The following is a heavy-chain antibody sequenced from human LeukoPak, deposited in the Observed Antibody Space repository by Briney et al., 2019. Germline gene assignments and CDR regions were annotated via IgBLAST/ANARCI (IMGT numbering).Heavy chain of an antibody. CDR3: AKDRHCSSISCYRGYFDY. CDR1: GFTFSSYE. Sequence: GGSLRLSCAASGFTFSSYEMNWVRQAPGKGLEWVSAISGSDGSTYYADSVKGRFTISRDNSRNTLYVQMNSLTAEDTAVYYCAKDRHCSSISCYRGYFDYWGQGTLVTVSS. CDR2: ISGSDGST. J-gene: IGHJ4*02. V-gene: IGHV3-23*01. D-gene: IGHD2-2*01.